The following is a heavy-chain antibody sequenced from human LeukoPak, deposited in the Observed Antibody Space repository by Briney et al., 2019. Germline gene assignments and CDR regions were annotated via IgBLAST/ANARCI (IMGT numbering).Heavy chain of an antibody. D-gene: IGHD1-26*01. CDR2: INPNSGGT. CDR1: GYTFTDYY. Sequence: ASVKVSCKASGYTFTDYYMHWVRQAPGQGLEWMGWINPNSGGTNYAQKFQGRVTMTRDTSTSTVYMELSSLRSEDTAVYYCARVNILMGADYWGQGTLVTVSS. V-gene: IGHV1-2*02. CDR3: ARVNILMGADY. J-gene: IGHJ4*02.